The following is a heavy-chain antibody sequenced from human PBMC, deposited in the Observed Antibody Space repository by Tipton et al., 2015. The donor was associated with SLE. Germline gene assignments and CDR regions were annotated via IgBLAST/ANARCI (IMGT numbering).Heavy chain of an antibody. V-gene: IGHV3-53*04. D-gene: IGHD6-13*01. Sequence: SLRLSCAASGFTVTNNYMSWVRQAPGKGLEWVSVIYSGAGSTYYADSVKGRFIISRHNSKNTLYLQMNSLRAEDTAVYYCARASRSSSDYYYYMDVWGKGTTVTVSS. CDR3: ARASRSSSDYYYYMDV. J-gene: IGHJ6*03. CDR2: IYSGAGST. CDR1: GFTVTNNY.